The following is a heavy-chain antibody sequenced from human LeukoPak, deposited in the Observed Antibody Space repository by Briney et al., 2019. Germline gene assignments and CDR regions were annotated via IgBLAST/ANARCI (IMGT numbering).Heavy chain of an antibody. D-gene: IGHD2-2*02. CDR1: GGSISSGDYY. CDR2: IYYSGST. J-gene: IGHJ4*02. CDR3: ARVVPAAILDY. V-gene: IGHV4-30-4*08. Sequence: PSQTLSLTCTVSGGSISSGDYYWSWIRQPPGKGLEWIGYIYYSGSTYYNPSLKSRVTISVDTSKNQFSLKLSSATAADTAVYYCARVVPAAILDYWGQGTLVTVSS.